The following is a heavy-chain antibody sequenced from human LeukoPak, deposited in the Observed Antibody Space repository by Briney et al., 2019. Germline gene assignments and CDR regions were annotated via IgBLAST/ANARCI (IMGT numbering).Heavy chain of an antibody. CDR3: ARGSSYNILTGYYRGPLDY. V-gene: IGHV4-59*01. CDR2: IYYSGST. J-gene: IGHJ4*02. Sequence: SETLSLTCTVSGGSISSYYWSWIRQPPGKGLEWIGYIYYSGSTNYNPSLKSRVTISVDTSKNQFSLKLSSVTAADTAVYYCARGSSYNILTGYYRGPLDYWGQGTLVTISS. CDR1: GGSISSYY. D-gene: IGHD3-9*01.